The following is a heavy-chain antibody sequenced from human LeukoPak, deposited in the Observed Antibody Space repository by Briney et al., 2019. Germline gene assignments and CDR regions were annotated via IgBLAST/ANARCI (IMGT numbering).Heavy chain of an antibody. CDR3: ARAYYYDSSGPDAFDI. D-gene: IGHD3-22*01. V-gene: IGHV3-21*01. J-gene: IGHJ3*02. CDR1: GFTFGPYT. CDR2: ISGSGDST. Sequence: PGGSLRLSCAASGFTFGPYTMNWVRQAPGKGLEWVSTISGSGDSTYYADSVKGRFTISRDNAKNSLYLQMNSLRAEDTAVYYCARAYYYDSSGPDAFDIWGQGTMVTVSS.